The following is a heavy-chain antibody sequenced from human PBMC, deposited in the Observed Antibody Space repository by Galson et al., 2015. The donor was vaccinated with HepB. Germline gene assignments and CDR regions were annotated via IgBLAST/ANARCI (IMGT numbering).Heavy chain of an antibody. CDR2: IYSGGST. V-gene: IGHV3-53*01. J-gene: IGHJ5*02. Sequence: SLRLSCAASGFTVSSNYMSWVRQAPGKGLEWVSVIYSGGSTYYADSVKGRFTISRDNSKNTLYLQMNSQRAEDTAVYYCAGGYYYDSSGYYPLGWFDPWGQGTLVTVSS. CDR3: AGGYYYDSSGYYPLGWFDP. CDR1: GFTVSSNY. D-gene: IGHD3-22*01.